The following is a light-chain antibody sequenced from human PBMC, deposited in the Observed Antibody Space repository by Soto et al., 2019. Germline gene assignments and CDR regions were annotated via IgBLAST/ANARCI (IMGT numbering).Light chain of an antibody. CDR1: QSLLHITGETF. CDR2: EVS. Sequence: DVVITQPPLSLSVAPGQPASISCESSQSLLHITGETFLFWYLQKPGQSPQLLIYEVSTRVSGVPDRFSGSGSGTDFTLEISRVETDDVGIYYCMQSTQRPPTFGQGTRLEI. V-gene: IGKV2D-29*02. J-gene: IGKJ5*01. CDR3: MQSTQRPPT.